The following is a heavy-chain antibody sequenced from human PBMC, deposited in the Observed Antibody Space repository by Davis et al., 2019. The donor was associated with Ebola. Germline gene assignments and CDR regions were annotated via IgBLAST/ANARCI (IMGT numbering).Heavy chain of an antibody. Sequence: PAGSLTLSCAASGFTVSSNYMTWARQAPGKGLEWVSAISSSGSSTYYADSVKGRFTISRDNSKNTMYLQMNSLRGEDTAVYSCARSGLSFGVVKYHYGMDAWGKGTTVTVSS. D-gene: IGHD3-3*01. J-gene: IGHJ6*04. CDR3: ARSGLSFGVVKYHYGMDA. CDR1: GFTVSSNY. V-gene: IGHV3-23*01. CDR2: ISSSGSST.